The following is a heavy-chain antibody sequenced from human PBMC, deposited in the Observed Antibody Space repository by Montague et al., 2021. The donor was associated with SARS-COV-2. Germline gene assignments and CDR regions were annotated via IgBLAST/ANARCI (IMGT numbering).Heavy chain of an antibody. CDR2: ISSSSSYI. CDR3: ARDGWAHYYDSSGYEGNFDI. CDR1: GFTFRSYT. D-gene: IGHD3-22*01. Sequence: SLRLFCAASGFTFRSYTMNWVRQAPGKGLEWVSCISSSSSYIYYADSVKGRFTIFRDNAKNSLFLQMNSLRAEDTAVYYCARDGWAHYYDSSGYEGNFDIWGQGTMVTVSS. V-gene: IGHV3-21*01. J-gene: IGHJ3*02.